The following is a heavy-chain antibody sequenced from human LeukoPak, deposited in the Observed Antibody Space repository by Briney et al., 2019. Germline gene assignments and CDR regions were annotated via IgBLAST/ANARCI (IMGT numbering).Heavy chain of an antibody. CDR2: MYYSGST. D-gene: IGHD1-14*01. CDR3: ARAWGNRRLDS. CDR1: GDSISSSNYY. J-gene: IGHJ4*02. Sequence: SETLSLTCTVSGDSISSSNYYWGWIRQPPGKGLEWIGSMYYSGSTYYNPSFKSRVTISVDTSKNQFSLKLSSVTAADTAVYYCARAWGNRRLDSWGQGTLVTVSS. V-gene: IGHV4-39*07.